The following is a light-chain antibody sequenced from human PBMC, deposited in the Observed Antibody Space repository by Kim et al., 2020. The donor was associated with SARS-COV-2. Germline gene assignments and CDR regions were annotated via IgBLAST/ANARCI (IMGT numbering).Light chain of an antibody. V-gene: IGLV2-23*02. CDR3: CLYVGTAV. Sequence: SPGQSITISCTGTSSDVGSYNLVSWYQHHPGKAPKLMLYEVTKRPSGVCNRFSGSKSGNTATLTISGLQAEDEADYYCCLYVGTAVFATGTKVTVL. J-gene: IGLJ1*01. CDR2: EVT. CDR1: SSDVGSYNL.